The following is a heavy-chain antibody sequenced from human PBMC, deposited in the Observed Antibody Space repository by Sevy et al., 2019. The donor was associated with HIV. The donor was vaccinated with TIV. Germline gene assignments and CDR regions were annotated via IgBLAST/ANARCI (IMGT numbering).Heavy chain of an antibody. D-gene: IGHD2-2*01. Sequence: ASVKVSCKASGGTFSSYAINWVRQAPGQGLEWMGRIIPIPGIPNYAQKFQGRVTITADKSTSTAYMELSSLRSEDTAVYYWARDASSLCTSYSCYGGWFDPWGQGTLVTVSS. CDR2: IIPIPGIP. J-gene: IGHJ5*02. V-gene: IGHV1-69*04. CDR3: ARDASSLCTSYSCYGGWFDP. CDR1: GGTFSSYA.